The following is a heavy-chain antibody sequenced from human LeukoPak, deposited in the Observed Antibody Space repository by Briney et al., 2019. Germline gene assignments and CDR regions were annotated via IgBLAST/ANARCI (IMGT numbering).Heavy chain of an antibody. D-gene: IGHD5-24*01. J-gene: IGHJ2*01. CDR2: IYYSGST. CDR3: ARRLRMAHFDL. CDR1: GGSISSGGYY. V-gene: IGHV4-31*03. Sequence: SRTLSLTCTVSGGSISSGGYYWSWIRQHPGKGLEWIGYIYYSGSTNYNPSLKCRVTISVDTSKNQFSLKLSSVTAADTAVYYCARRLRMAHFDLWGRGTLVTVSS.